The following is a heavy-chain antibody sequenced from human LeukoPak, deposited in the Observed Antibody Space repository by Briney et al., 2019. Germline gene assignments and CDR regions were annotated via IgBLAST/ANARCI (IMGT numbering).Heavy chain of an antibody. V-gene: IGHV3-23*01. CDR2: MKGAGET. CDR1: GLSFTTFV. Sequence: PGGSLRLSCAASGLSFTTFVMSWVRQGPARGLEWVSSMKGAGETFYADSVKGRFTLSRDSSRNTVHLQLNNLRVEDTAIYYCARASWVSTTDAVRWGQGTLVTVSS. D-gene: IGHD1-14*01. J-gene: IGHJ4*02. CDR3: ARASWVSTTDAVR.